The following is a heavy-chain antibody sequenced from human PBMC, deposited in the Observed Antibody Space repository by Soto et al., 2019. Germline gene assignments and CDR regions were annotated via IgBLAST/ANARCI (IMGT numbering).Heavy chain of an antibody. Sequence: PGGSLRLSCAASGFTFSSYSMNWVRQAPGKGLEWVSYISSSSSTIYYADSVKGRFTISRDNAKNSLYLQMNSLRAEDTAVYYCARHPERIAQIWWFDPWGQGTLVTVSS. V-gene: IGHV3-48*01. J-gene: IGHJ5*02. CDR1: GFTFSSYS. D-gene: IGHD6-13*01. CDR3: ARHPERIAQIWWFDP. CDR2: ISSSSSTI.